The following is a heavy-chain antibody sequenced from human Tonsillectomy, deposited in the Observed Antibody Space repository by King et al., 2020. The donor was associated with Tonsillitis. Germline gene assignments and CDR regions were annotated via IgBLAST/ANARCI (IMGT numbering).Heavy chain of an antibody. V-gene: IGHV1-8*01. CDR2: MNPNSVNT. CDR3: GRGDPTNGVP. J-gene: IGHJ5*02. Sequence: QLVQSGAEVKKPGASVKVSCKASGYTFTRYDINLVRQATGQGLERKVGMNPNSVNTGYEQKFQGRVTMTRNTSLSTAYMELSSLRCEETSVYYWGRGDPTNGVPWGQGALVTASS. CDR1: GYTFTRYD. D-gene: IGHD1-1*01.